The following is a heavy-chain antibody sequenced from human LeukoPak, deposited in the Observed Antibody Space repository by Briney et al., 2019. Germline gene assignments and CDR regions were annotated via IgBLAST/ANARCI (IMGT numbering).Heavy chain of an antibody. CDR2: ISNSGGYT. D-gene: IGHD5-12*01. V-gene: IGHV3-23*01. Sequence: GGSLRLSCAASGFIVRNYAMSWVCQAPGKGLEWVSGISNSGGYTYYADSVRGRFTISRDNSKNTLYLQMNSLRAEDTAVYYCAKDSGQWLRSPFDYWGQGTLVTVSS. CDR3: AKDSGQWLRSPFDY. J-gene: IGHJ4*02. CDR1: GFIVRNYA.